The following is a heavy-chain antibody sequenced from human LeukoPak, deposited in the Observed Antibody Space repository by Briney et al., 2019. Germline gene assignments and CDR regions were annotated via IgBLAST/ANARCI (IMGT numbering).Heavy chain of an antibody. CDR2: INHSGST. CDR3: ARDYYDSSGYPLDAFDI. CDR1: GGSFSGYY. V-gene: IGHV4-34*01. D-gene: IGHD3-22*01. Sequence: SETLSLTCAVYGGSFSGYYWSWIRQPPGKGLEWIGEINHSGSTNYTPSLKSRVTISVDTSKNHFSLKLSSVTAADTAVYYCARDYYDSSGYPLDAFDIWGQGTMVTVSS. J-gene: IGHJ3*02.